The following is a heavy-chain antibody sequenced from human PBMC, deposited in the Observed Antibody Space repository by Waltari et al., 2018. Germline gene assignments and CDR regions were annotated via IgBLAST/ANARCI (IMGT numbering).Heavy chain of an antibody. Sequence: QLQLQESGPGLVKPSETLSLTSTVSGGSITSCSYFWGWIRQPPGTGLEWIGTIYYSGSTYYNPSLMSRVTISVDTSKNQFSLKLSSVTAAETAVFYCARFSKSANWFDPWGQGTLVTVSS. CDR2: IYYSGST. J-gene: IGHJ5*02. D-gene: IGHD3-3*02. CDR3: ARFSKSANWFDP. V-gene: IGHV4-39*01. CDR1: GGSITSCSYF.